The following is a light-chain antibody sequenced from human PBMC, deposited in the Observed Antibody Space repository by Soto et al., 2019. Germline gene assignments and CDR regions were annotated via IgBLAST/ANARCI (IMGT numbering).Light chain of an antibody. CDR3: QHYDSSP. CDR1: QGISNS. CDR2: LAS. Sequence: DIQMTQSPSAMSASVGERVSITCRASQGISNSLAWYQQKPGKVPKRLIYLASSLQSGVPSRFSGSGSGTEFTLTISSLQPEDFATYSCQHYDSSPFGGGTKVDI. J-gene: IGKJ4*01. V-gene: IGKV1-17*03.